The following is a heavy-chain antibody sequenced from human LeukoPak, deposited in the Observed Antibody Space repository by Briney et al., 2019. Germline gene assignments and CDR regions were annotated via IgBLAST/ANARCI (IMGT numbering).Heavy chain of an antibody. V-gene: IGHV3-23*01. CDR3: AKDGYDFWSAYQIDL. J-gene: IGHJ5*02. Sequence: AGGSLRLSCAASGFTFSNYAMTWVRQAPGKGLEWVSAISGSDGSTYYSDSVTGRSTISRDNLQNTLYLQMSSLRADDTAVYYCAKDGYDFWSAYQIDLWGQGTLVTVSS. CDR1: GFTFSNYA. CDR2: ISGSDGST. D-gene: IGHD3-3*01.